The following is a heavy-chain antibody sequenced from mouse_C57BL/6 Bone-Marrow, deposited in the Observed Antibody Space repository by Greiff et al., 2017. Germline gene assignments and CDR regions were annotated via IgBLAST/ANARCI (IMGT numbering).Heavy chain of an antibody. D-gene: IGHD1-3*01. CDR1: GYTFTSYW. Sequence: VQLQQSGAELAKPGASVKLSCKASGYTFTSYWMHWVKQRPGQGLEWIGNINPSSGYTKYNQKFKDKATLTADNSSSTAYMQLSSLTSEDSAVFYSARKSPCEPVSFDVWGTGTPVKVSS. CDR2: INPSSGYT. V-gene: IGHV1-7*01. CDR3: ARKSPCEPVSFDV. J-gene: IGHJ1*03.